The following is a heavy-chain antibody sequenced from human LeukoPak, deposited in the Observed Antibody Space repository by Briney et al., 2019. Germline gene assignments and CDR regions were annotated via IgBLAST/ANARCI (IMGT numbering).Heavy chain of an antibody. CDR3: ARGGHVVVVAATFCFDP. CDR2: INPNSDGT. V-gene: IGHV1-2*02. CDR1: GYTFTGYY. Sequence: ASVKVSCKASGYTFTGYYMHWVRQAPGQGLEWMGWINPNSDGTNYAQKFQGRVTMTRDTSISTAYMELSSLRSDDTAVYFCARGGHVVVVAATFCFDPWGQGTLVTVSS. J-gene: IGHJ5*02. D-gene: IGHD2-15*01.